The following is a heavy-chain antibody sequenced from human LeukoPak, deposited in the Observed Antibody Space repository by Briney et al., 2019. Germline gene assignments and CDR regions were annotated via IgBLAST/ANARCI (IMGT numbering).Heavy chain of an antibody. Sequence: GGSLRLSCAASGFTFSSYSMNWVRQAPGKGLEWVSSISSSSSYIYYADSVKGRFTISRDNAKNSLYLQMNSLRAEDTAVYYCAKAGYCSSTSCYRRWYYGMDVWGQGTTVTVSS. J-gene: IGHJ6*02. CDR3: AKAGYCSSTSCYRRWYYGMDV. V-gene: IGHV3-21*04. CDR1: GFTFSSYS. D-gene: IGHD2-2*01. CDR2: ISSSSSYI.